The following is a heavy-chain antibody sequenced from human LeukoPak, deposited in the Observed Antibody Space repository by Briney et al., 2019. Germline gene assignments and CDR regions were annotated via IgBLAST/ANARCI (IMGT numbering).Heavy chain of an antibody. CDR2: IIPILGIA. D-gene: IGHD4-11*01. Sequence: SVKVSCKASGGTFSSYTISWVRQAPGQGLEWMGRIIPILGIANYAQKFQGRVTITADKSTSTAYMELSSLRSGDTAVYYCARVIDYSNSYFDYWGQGTLVTVSS. CDR1: GGTFSSYT. V-gene: IGHV1-69*02. J-gene: IGHJ4*02. CDR3: ARVIDYSNSYFDY.